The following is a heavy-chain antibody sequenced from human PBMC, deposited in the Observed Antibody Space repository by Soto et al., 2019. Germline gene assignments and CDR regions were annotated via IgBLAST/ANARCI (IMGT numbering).Heavy chain of an antibody. CDR2: IYFSGNP. CDR3: ARETYGDYVGYFDP. Sequence: SETLSLTCTVSGGSLSSYYWSWIRQSPGKGLENLGYIYFSGNPYYNPSLKSRVIISVDRSKNQFSLKVSSVTAADTAVYYCARETYGDYVGYFDPWGQGTLVTVSS. J-gene: IGHJ5*02. D-gene: IGHD4-17*01. CDR1: GGSLSSYY. V-gene: IGHV4-59*12.